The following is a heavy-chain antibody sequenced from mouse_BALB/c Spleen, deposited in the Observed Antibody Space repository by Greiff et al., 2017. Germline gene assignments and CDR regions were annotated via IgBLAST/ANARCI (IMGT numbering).Heavy chain of an antibody. CDR1: GYTFTSYW. CDR2: IYPGDGDT. Sequence: QVQLQQSGAELARPGASVKLSCKASGYTFTSYWMQWVKQRPGQGLEWIGAIYPGDGDTRYTQKFKGKATLTADKSSSTAYMQLSSLASEDSAVYYCARNGYGSSFDYWGQGTTLTVSS. D-gene: IGHD1-1*01. V-gene: IGHV1-87*01. J-gene: IGHJ2*01. CDR3: ARNGYGSSFDY.